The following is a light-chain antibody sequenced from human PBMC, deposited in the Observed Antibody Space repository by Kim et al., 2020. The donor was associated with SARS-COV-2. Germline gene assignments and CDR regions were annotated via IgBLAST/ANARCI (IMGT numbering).Light chain of an antibody. V-gene: IGLV2-8*01. Sequence: GQSVTISCTGTSSDVGGYNYVSWYQQPPGTAPQLMFYEVSKRPSGVPDRFSGSKSGNAASLTVSGLQAEDEADYYCSSYAGSNNYVFGTGTKVTVL. J-gene: IGLJ1*01. CDR3: SSYAGSNNYV. CDR2: EVS. CDR1: SSDVGGYNY.